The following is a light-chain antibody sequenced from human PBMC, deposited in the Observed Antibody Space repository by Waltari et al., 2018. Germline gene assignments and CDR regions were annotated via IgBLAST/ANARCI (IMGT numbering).Light chain of an antibody. Sequence: DLQMTQSPSSVSASVGDRVTITCRASQGMSSWLAWYQQKPGKAPKLLIYAASSLQSGVPSRFSGSGSGTDVTLTISSLQPEDFATYYCQQANTFPWTFGQGTKVEIK. V-gene: IGKV1-12*01. CDR1: QGMSSW. J-gene: IGKJ1*01. CDR2: AAS. CDR3: QQANTFPWT.